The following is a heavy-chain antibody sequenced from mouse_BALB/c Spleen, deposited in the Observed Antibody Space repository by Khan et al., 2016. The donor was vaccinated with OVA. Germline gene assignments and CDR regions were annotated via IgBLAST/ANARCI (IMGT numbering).Heavy chain of an antibody. Sequence: QVQLKQSGTELARPGASVKRSCKASGYTLTDYYITWVKQRTGQGLEWIGEMYLGRGNNYNNEKFKGKDTLTADKASNTAYMQLSSLTSDNSAVYFCSRMATTSLDYWGQGTTLTVSS. J-gene: IGHJ2*01. V-gene: IGHV1-77*01. D-gene: IGHD2-3*01. CDR1: GYTLTDYY. CDR3: SRMATTSLDY. CDR2: MYLGRGNN.